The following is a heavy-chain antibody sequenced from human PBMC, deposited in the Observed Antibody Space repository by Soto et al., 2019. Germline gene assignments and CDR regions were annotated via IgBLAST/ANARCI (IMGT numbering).Heavy chain of an antibody. J-gene: IGHJ3*02. CDR2: ISSSSSYI. CDR3: ARARIAAAVGIDAFDI. V-gene: IGHV3-21*01. Sequence: EVQLVESGGGLVKPGGSLRLSCAASGFTFSSYSMNWVRQAPGKGLEWVSSISSSSSYIYYADSVKGRFTISRDNAKNSLDLQMNSLRDEDTAVYYCARARIAAAVGIDAFDIWGQGTMVTVSS. CDR1: GFTFSSYS. D-gene: IGHD6-13*01.